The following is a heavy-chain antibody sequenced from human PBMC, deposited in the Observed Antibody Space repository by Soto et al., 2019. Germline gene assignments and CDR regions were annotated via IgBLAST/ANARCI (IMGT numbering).Heavy chain of an antibody. Sequence: PGESLKISCKGSGYSFTSYWIGWVRQMPGKGLEWMGIIYPGDSDTRYSPSFQGQVTISADKSISTAYLQWSSLKASDTAMYYCASSSLYYDFWTGSNPYYAMDVWGQGTTVTVSS. J-gene: IGHJ6*02. D-gene: IGHD3-3*01. V-gene: IGHV5-51*01. CDR2: IYPGDSDT. CDR3: ASSSLYYDFWTGSNPYYAMDV. CDR1: GYSFTSYW.